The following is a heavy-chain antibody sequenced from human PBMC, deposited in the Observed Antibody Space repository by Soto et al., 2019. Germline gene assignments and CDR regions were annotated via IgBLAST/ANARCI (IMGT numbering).Heavy chain of an antibody. CDR1: GFTFSSYG. V-gene: IGHV3-30*18. J-gene: IGHJ4*02. CDR2: ISYDGSNK. D-gene: IGHD3-3*01. CDR3: AKGSVEWLLFGGYFDY. Sequence: GGSLRLSCAASGFTFSSYGMHWVRQAPGKGLEWVAGISYDGSNKYYADSVKGRFTISRDNSKNTLYLQMNSLRAEDTAVYYCAKGSVEWLLFGGYFDYWGQGNLVTVSS.